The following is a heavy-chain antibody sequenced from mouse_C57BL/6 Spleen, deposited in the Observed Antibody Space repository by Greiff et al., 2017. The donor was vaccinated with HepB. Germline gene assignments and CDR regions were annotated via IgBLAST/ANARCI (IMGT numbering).Heavy chain of an antibody. J-gene: IGHJ2*01. Sequence: VQLKESGGGLVKPGGSLKLSCAASGFTFSDYGMHWVRQAPEKGLEWVAYISSGSSTIYYADTVKGRFTISRDNAKNTLFLQMTSLRSEDTAMYYCARSGLGVYYFDYWGQGTTLTVSS. CDR3: ARSGLGVYYFDY. CDR2: ISSGSSTI. D-gene: IGHD4-1*01. V-gene: IGHV5-17*01. CDR1: GFTFSDYG.